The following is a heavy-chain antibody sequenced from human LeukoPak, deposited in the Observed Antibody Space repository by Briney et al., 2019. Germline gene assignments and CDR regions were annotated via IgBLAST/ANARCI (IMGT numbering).Heavy chain of an antibody. Sequence: ASVKVSCKVSGYTLTELSMHWVRQAPGKGLEWMGGFDPEDGETIYAQKFQGRVTMTEDTSTDTAYMELSSLRSEDTAVYYCATDLFLTYYYDSTRGSRAFDIWGQGTMVTVSS. CDR3: ATDLFLTYYYDSTRGSRAFDI. J-gene: IGHJ3*02. D-gene: IGHD3-22*01. CDR2: FDPEDGET. CDR1: GYTLTELS. V-gene: IGHV1-24*01.